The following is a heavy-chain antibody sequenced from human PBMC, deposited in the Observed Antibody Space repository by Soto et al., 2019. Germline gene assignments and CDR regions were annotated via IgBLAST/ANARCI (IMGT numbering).Heavy chain of an antibody. D-gene: IGHD2-2*03. V-gene: IGHV4-59*01. CDR3: AREVGYCSSTSCYRWFDP. CDR1: GGSISSYY. CDR2: IYYSGST. Sequence: SETLSLTCTVSGGSISSYYWSWIRQPPGKGLEWIGYIYYSGSTNYNPSLKSRVTISVDTSKNQFSLKLSSVTAADTAVYYCAREVGYCSSTSCYRWFDPWGQGTLVTVSS. J-gene: IGHJ5*02.